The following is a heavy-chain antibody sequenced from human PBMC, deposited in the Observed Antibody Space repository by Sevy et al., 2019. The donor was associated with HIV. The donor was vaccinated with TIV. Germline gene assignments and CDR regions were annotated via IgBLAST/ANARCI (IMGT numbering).Heavy chain of an antibody. CDR3: TTRCGGDCYQPFDY. J-gene: IGHJ4*02. D-gene: IGHD2-21*02. CDR2: IKSKTDGGTT. Sequence: GGSLRLSCVASGFIFSNAWMRWVRQAPGKGLEWVGRIKSKTDGGTTDYAAPVKGRFTISRDDSKNTLYLQMISLKTEDTAVYYCTTRCGGDCYQPFDYWGQGTLVTVSS. CDR1: GFIFSNAW. V-gene: IGHV3-15*01.